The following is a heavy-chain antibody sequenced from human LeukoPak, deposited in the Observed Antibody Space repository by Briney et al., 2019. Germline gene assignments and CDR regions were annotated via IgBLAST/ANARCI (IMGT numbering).Heavy chain of an antibody. CDR3: ARINYDFWSGYSYYFDY. CDR2: IYYSGST. D-gene: IGHD3-3*01. CDR1: GGSISSSSYY. Sequence: TPPETLSLTCTVSGGSISSSSYYWGWIRQPPGKGLEWIGSIYYSGSTYYNPSLKSRVTISVDTSKNQFSLKLSSVTAADTAVYYCARINYDFWSGYSYYFDYWGQGTLVTVSS. J-gene: IGHJ4*02. V-gene: IGHV4-39*07.